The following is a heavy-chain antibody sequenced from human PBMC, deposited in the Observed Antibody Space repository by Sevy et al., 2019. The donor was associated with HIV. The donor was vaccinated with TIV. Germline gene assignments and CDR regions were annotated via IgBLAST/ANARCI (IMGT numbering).Heavy chain of an antibody. CDR2: IKSKTDGGTT. V-gene: IGHV3-15*07. Sequence: GGSLRLSCAASGFTFTNAWMNWVRQAPGKGLKLVGRIKSKTDGGTTDYAAPVKGRFTISRDDSKNTLYLQMNSLKTEDTAVYYCTTGPYYYDSSGYSDYWGQGTLVTVSS. D-gene: IGHD3-22*01. CDR1: GFTFTNAW. CDR3: TTGPYYYDSSGYSDY. J-gene: IGHJ4*02.